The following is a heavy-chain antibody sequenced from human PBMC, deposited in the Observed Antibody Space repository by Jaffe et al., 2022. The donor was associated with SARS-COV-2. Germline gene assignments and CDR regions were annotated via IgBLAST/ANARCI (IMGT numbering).Heavy chain of an antibody. CDR3: ARIGYRASSFDY. CDR2: IKQDGSEK. V-gene: IGHV3-7*01. D-gene: IGHD5-12*01. CDR1: GFTFTNYW. Sequence: EVQLVESGGGLVQSGRSLRLSCAASGFTFTNYWMSWVRQAPGKGLEWVANIKQDGSEKHYEDSMKGRFTISRDNAKNSLYLQVNSLRGEDTAVYYCARIGYRASSFDYWGQGALVTVSS. J-gene: IGHJ4*02.